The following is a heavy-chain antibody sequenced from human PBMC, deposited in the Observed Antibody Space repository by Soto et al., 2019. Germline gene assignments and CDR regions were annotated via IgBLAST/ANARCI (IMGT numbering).Heavy chain of an antibody. V-gene: IGHV3-30-3*01. CDR3: ARGGSSSWSTFDY. D-gene: IGHD6-13*01. Sequence: QVQLVESGGGVVQPGKSLRLSCAASGFTISSYAMHWVRQAPGKGLEWVAVISYAGSNKYYADSVKGRFTISRDNSKNTLYLQMDSLRAEDPAMYHCARGGSSSWSTFDYWGQGTLVTVSS. J-gene: IGHJ4*02. CDR1: GFTISSYA. CDR2: ISYAGSNK.